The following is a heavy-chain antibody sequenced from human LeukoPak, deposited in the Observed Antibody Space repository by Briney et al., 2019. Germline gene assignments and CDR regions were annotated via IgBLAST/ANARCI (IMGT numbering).Heavy chain of an antibody. D-gene: IGHD4-23*01. CDR1: GFTFSSYA. Sequence: PGGSLRLSCAASGFTFSSYAMSWVRQAPGKGLEWVSAISGSGGSTYYADSVKGRFTISRDNSKNTLYLQMNSLRAEDTAVYYCARHRAHGGNSRFDYWGQGTLVTVSS. CDR2: ISGSGGST. V-gene: IGHV3-23*01. CDR3: ARHRAHGGNSRFDY. J-gene: IGHJ4*02.